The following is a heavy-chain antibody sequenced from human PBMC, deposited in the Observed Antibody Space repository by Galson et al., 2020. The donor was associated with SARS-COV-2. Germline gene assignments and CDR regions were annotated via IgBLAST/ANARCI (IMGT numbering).Heavy chain of an antibody. CDR3: AHKTAFDY. J-gene: IGHJ4*02. CDR2: LTDGGGGT. CDR1: GFTFSSAA. V-gene: IGHV3-23*01. Sequence: GESLKISCEASGFTFSSAAMSWVRQAPRGGLEWVATLTDGGGGTFYADSVNGRFTISRYDSKNTLYLHMNSLRGDDSAVYYCAHKTAFDYWGQGTLVTISS.